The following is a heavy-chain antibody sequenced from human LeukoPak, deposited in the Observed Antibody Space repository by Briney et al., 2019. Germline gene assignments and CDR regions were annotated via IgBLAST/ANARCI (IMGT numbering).Heavy chain of an antibody. D-gene: IGHD4-11*01. J-gene: IGHJ5*02. V-gene: IGHV3-21*01. CDR2: ISSGSKYI. CDR3: ARVRAGLQAFDT. Sequence: PGESLRLSCAVSGFKFNTHNLNWVRQAPGKGLEWVSSISSGSKYILYADSVKGRFTASRDNAKNSLYLQMNSLRAEDTAVYYCARVRAGLQAFDTWGQGTLVTVSS. CDR1: GFKFNTHN.